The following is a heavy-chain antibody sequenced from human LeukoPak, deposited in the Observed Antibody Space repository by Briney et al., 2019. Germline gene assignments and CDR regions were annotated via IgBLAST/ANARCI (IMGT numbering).Heavy chain of an antibody. CDR3: ATPAGLGKMATLRAFDI. J-gene: IGHJ3*02. CDR2: IIPILGIA. CDR1: GGTFSSYA. D-gene: IGHD5-12*01. V-gene: IGHV1-69*04. Sequence: SVKVSCKASGGTFSSYAISWVRQAPGQGLEWMGRIIPILGIANYAQKFQGRVTITADKSTSTAYMELSSLRSEDTAVYYCATPAGLGKMATLRAFDIWGQGTMVTVSS.